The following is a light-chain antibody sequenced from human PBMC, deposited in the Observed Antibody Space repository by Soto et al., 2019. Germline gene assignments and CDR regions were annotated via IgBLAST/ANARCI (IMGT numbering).Light chain of an antibody. CDR2: KVD. V-gene: IGLV2-14*01. CDR3: SSYTTVPSPQWV. CDR1: SSDLGGLNY. Sequence: QLVLTQPASVSGSPGQSITIPCSGRSSDLGGLNYVSWYQQHPGKVPKLIIYKVDNRPSGISDRFSASKSGNTASLTISGLQAEDEAHYYCSSYTTVPSPQWVFAGWTKLTVL. J-gene: IGLJ3*02.